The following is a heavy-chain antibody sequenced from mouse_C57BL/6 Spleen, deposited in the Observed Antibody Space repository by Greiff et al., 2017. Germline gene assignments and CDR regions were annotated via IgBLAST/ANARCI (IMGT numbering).Heavy chain of an antibody. CDR2: IWSGGST. D-gene: IGHD2-4*01. V-gene: IGHV2-2*01. CDR1: GFSLTSYG. Sequence: VMLVESGPGLVQPSQSLSITCTVSGFSLTSYGVHWVRQSPGKGLEWLGVIWSGGSTDYNAAFISRLSISKDNSKSQVFFKMNSLQADDTAIYYCATLPLYYDYDGYAMDYWGQGTSVTVSS. J-gene: IGHJ4*01. CDR3: ATLPLYYDYDGYAMDY.